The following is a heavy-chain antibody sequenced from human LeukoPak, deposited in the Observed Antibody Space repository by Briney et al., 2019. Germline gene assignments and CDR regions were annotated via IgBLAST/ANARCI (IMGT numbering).Heavy chain of an antibody. J-gene: IGHJ4*02. CDR2: IKQDGSDK. V-gene: IGHV3-7*01. CDR1: GFTFTKYW. Sequence: GDSLRLSCAASGFTFTKYWMTWVRQAPGKGLEWVGNIKQDGSDKNYMDYVKGRFTISRDNTKNSVYLQMSSLRAEDTAVYYCARGTPISGSITGTTYFFDYWGQGTLVTVSS. D-gene: IGHD1-20*01. CDR3: ARGTPISGSITGTTYFFDY.